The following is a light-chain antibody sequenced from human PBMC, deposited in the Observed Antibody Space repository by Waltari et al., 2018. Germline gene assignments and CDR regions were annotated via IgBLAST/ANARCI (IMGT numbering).Light chain of an antibody. Sequence: QSVLTQPPSMSGAPGQTVAISRTGRSSTIGAGHDVHWYQVLPGTAPKLHIYGTNNRPSGVPDRFSGSKSDTSASLAIGGLQAEDEADYYCQSFDIRLSGGVVFGGGTKVTVL. J-gene: IGLJ3*02. CDR2: GTN. CDR1: SSTIGAGHD. V-gene: IGLV1-40*01. CDR3: QSFDIRLSGGVV.